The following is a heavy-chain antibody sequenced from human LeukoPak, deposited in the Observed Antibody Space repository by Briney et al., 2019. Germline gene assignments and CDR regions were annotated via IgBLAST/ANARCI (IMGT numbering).Heavy chain of an antibody. J-gene: IGHJ4*02. D-gene: IGHD5-24*01. V-gene: IGHV4-39*01. CDR3: ATLRRDGYNYPRFDY. CDR1: GGSISSSSYY. CDR2: IYYSGST. Sequence: PSETLSLTCTVSGGSISSSSYYWGWIRQPPGKGPEWIGSIYYSGSTYYNPSLKSRVTISVDTSKNQFSLKLSSVTAADTAVYYCATLRRDGYNYPRFDYWGQGTLVTVSA.